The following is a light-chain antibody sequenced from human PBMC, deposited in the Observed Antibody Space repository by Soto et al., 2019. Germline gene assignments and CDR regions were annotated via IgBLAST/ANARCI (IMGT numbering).Light chain of an antibody. Sequence: SALTQPPSASGSPGQSVTISCTGTSSDIGAYNFVSWYQQHPGKAPKLMIYEVSKRPSGVPDRFSGSKSGDTASLTVSGLQAEDEADYFCSPYAGSNSLVFGSGTKVTVL. CDR2: EVS. J-gene: IGLJ1*01. CDR3: SPYAGSNSLV. CDR1: SSDIGAYNF. V-gene: IGLV2-8*01.